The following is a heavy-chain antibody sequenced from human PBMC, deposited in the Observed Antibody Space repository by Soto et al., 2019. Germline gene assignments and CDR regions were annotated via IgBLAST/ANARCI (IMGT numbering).Heavy chain of an antibody. V-gene: IGHV1-69*13. J-gene: IGHJ4*02. CDR1: AGTFSSYS. CDR2: IIPIFGTA. Sequence: SVKVSCNASAGTFSSYSISWVRQAPGQGLEWMGGIIPIFGTANYAQKFQGRVTITADESTSTAYMELSSLRSEDTAVYYCASGSDIVAKRSWGQGTLVTVSS. D-gene: IGHD5-12*01. CDR3: ASGSDIVAKRS.